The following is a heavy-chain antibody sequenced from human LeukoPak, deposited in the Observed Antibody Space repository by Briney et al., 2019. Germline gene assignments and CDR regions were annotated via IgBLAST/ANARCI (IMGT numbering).Heavy chain of an antibody. J-gene: IGHJ3*02. CDR2: INPRGGST. V-gene: IGHV1-46*01. Sequence: ASVKVSCKASGYTFTSHFMHWVRQAPGQGLEWMGIINPRGGSTSYAQKFQGRVTMTRDTSTSTVYMELSSLRSEDTAVYYCARVKSYYYDTSDKDAFDIWGQGTMVTVSS. CDR3: ARVKSYYYDTSDKDAFDI. D-gene: IGHD3-22*01. CDR1: GYTFTSHF.